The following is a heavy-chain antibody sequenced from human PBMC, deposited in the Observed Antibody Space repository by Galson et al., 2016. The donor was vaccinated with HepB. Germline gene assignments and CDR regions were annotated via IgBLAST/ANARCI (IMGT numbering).Heavy chain of an antibody. V-gene: IGHV3-7*01. CDR1: GFTFSDYW. CDR3: VAGYCSSSSCPGGLDY. J-gene: IGHJ4*02. CDR2: IKQDGSQK. Sequence: SLRLSCAASGFTFSDYWMSWVRQAPGKWLEWVANIKQDGSQKYYVDSVKGRFTISRNNAKNSLYLQMNSLRAEDTAVYYCVAGYCSSSSCPGGLDYWGQGTLVTVSS. D-gene: IGHD2-2*03.